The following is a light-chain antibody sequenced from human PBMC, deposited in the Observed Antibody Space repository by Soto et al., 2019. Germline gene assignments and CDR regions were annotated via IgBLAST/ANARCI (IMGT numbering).Light chain of an antibody. CDR2: DAS. J-gene: IGKJ2*01. CDR3: QQYQSWPYT. Sequence: DIQLTQSPSTLSAPVGDKVTITCRPSQSVNKWLAWYQQKPGRAPNLVIYDASTLQTSVTSTFSGSGSGTEFTLTISSLQPDDFGTYYCQQYQSWPYTFGQGTKLEIK. V-gene: IGKV1-5*01. CDR1: QSVNKW.